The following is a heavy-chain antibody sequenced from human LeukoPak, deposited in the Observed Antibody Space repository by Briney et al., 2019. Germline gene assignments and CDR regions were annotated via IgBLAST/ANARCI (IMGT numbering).Heavy chain of an antibody. D-gene: IGHD3-10*01. Sequence: GGSRRLSCEVSGFTFSSHAMGWVRQAPGEGLEWVSRINTDGSSTSYADSVKGRFTISRDNAKNTLYLQMNSLRAEDTAVYYCARVPFGGMISYYFDYWGQGTLVTVSS. CDR3: ARVPFGGMISYYFDY. CDR2: INTDGSST. J-gene: IGHJ4*02. V-gene: IGHV3-74*01. CDR1: GFTFSSHA.